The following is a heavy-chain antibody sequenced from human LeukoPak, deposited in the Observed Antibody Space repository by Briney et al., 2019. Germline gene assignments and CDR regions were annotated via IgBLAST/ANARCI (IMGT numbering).Heavy chain of an antibody. V-gene: IGHV4-4*07. Sequence: PSETLSLTCTVSGGSISNYYWSWIRQPAGKGLEWIGRICTSGGINYNPSLKSRVTMSVDTSKNQFSLKLSSVTAADTAVYYCARQGSGSYYNIDYWGQGTLVTVSS. CDR1: GGSISNYY. CDR2: ICTSGGI. J-gene: IGHJ4*02. D-gene: IGHD3-10*01. CDR3: ARQGSGSYYNIDY.